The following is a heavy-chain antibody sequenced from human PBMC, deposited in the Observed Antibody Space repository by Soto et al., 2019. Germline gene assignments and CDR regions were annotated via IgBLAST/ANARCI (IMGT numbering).Heavy chain of an antibody. CDR1: GYTFTSYG. J-gene: IGHJ4*02. V-gene: IGHV1-18*01. D-gene: IGHD3-16*01. CDR2: INPYNGNT. Sequence: QVQLVQSGAEVKKPGASVKVSCKASGYTFTSYGISWVRQAPGQGLEWMGWINPYNGNTNYAQKLQGRVPMTTATSTNTAYMELRSLRSDATAVYYCARDWFGIDYWGQGTMVTVSS. CDR3: ARDWFGIDY.